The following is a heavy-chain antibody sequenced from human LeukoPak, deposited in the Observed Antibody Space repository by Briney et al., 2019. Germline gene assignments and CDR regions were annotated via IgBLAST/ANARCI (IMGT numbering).Heavy chain of an antibody. CDR1: GFTFSRYW. CDR3: AKDMKGSVPAALDY. J-gene: IGHJ4*02. Sequence: GGSLRLSCAASGFTFSRYWMPWVRQAPGKGLEWVSGISWNSGSIGYADSVKGRFTISRDNAKNSLYLQMNSLRAEDTALYYCAKDMKGSVPAALDYWGQGTLVTVSS. V-gene: IGHV3-9*01. CDR2: ISWNSGSI. D-gene: IGHD2-2*01.